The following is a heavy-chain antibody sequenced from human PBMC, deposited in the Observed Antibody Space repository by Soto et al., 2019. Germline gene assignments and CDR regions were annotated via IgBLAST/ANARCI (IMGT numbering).Heavy chain of an antibody. V-gene: IGHV3-7*01. CDR1: GFTFSKFW. J-gene: IGHJ4*02. Sequence: GGSLRLSCAASGFTFSKFWMSWVRQAPGKGLEWVANIKQDGSVKNYVDSVKGRFTISRDNAKNSLYLQMNSLRVEDTAVYYCARDSPFAGWWGQGALVTVSS. D-gene: IGHD6-19*01. CDR3: ARDSPFAGW. CDR2: IKQDGSVK.